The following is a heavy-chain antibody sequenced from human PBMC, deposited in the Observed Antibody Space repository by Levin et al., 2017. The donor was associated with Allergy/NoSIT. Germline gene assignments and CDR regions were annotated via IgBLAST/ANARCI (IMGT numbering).Heavy chain of an antibody. V-gene: IGHV5-51*01. CDR1: GYTFISYW. CDR2: IYPHDSDT. D-gene: IGHD3-3*01. CDR3: ARRFGTYKFDP. J-gene: IGHJ5*02. Sequence: KRGESLKISCKASGYTFISYWIGWVRQRPGKGLEWMGSIYPHDSDTNYSPSFQGQVTISVDKSINTAYLQWSSLAASDTAMYYCARRFGTYKFDPWGQGTLVTVSS.